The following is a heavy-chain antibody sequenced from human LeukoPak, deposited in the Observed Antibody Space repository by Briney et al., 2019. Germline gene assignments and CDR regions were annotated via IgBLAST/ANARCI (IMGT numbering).Heavy chain of an antibody. D-gene: IGHD3-22*01. Sequence: PGGSLRLSCAASGFTFSSYSMNWVRQAPGQGLEWISYIDSSSSSIYYADSVKGRFTISRDNAKNSLYLQMNSLRDEDTAVYYCARIYDSTAYWGQGTLVTVSS. V-gene: IGHV3-48*02. CDR1: GFTFSSYS. CDR2: IDSSSSSI. J-gene: IGHJ4*02. CDR3: ARIYDSTAY.